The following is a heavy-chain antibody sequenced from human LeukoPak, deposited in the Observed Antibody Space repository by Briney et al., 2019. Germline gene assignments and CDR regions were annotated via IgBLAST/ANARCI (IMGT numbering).Heavy chain of an antibody. CDR1: GFTFNSYA. CDR2: LGGSDDRT. J-gene: IGHJ3*01. Sequence: GGSLRLSCAASGFTFNSYAMSWVRQAPGKGLEWVSALGGSDDRTDYADSVQGRFTISRDNSKNTLYLQMNSLRAEDTAVYYCAKDILRWAFDVWGQGTMVTVS. V-gene: IGHV3-23*01. D-gene: IGHD4-23*01. CDR3: AKDILRWAFDV.